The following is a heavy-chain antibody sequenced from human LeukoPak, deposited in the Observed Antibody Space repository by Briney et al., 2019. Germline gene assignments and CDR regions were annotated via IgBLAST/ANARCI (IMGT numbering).Heavy chain of an antibody. J-gene: IGHJ4*02. Sequence: ASETLSPTCTVSGVSTNTYYYWSWIRQPPGKGLEWIGYVDYSGRSKYSPSLKSRVTISVDTSKYQFSLDLTSVTAADTAVYYCATNIPTPTTSPPLGYWGQGTLVTVSS. CDR2: VDYSGRS. V-gene: IGHV4-59*08. CDR3: ATNIPTPTTSPPLGY. CDR1: GVSTNTYYY. D-gene: IGHD1-26*01.